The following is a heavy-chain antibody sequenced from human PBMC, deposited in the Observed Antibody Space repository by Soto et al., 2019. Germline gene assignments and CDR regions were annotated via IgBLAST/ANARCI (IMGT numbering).Heavy chain of an antibody. V-gene: IGHV3-7*01. J-gene: IGHJ5*02. CDR2: IKQDGSEK. CDR3: ASSWSGYYRGWGWFDP. Sequence: EVQLVESGGGLVQPGGSLRLSCAASGFTFSTYWMRWVRQAPGKGLEWVANIKQDGSEKYYLDSVKGRFTISRDNAKNSLYLQMNSLRAEDTAVYYCASSWSGYYRGWGWFDPWGQGTLVTVSS. CDR1: GFTFSTYW. D-gene: IGHD3-3*01.